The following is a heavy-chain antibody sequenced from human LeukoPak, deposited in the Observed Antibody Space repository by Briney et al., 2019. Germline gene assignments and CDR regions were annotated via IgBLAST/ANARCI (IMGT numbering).Heavy chain of an antibody. CDR3: ARDLSYCSGGSCDAFDI. CDR1: GYTFTGYY. CDR2: INPNSGGT. D-gene: IGHD2-15*01. V-gene: IGHV1-2*06. Sequence: APVKVSCKASGYTFTGYYMHWVRQAPGQGLEWMGRINPNSGGTNYAQKFQGRVTMTRDTSISTAYMELSRLRSDDTAVYYCARDLSYCSGGSCDAFDIWGQGTMVTVSS. J-gene: IGHJ3*02.